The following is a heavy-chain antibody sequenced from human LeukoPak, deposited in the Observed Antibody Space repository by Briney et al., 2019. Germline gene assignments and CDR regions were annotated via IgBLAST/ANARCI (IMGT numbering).Heavy chain of an antibody. D-gene: IGHD1-1*01. V-gene: IGHV3-23*01. J-gene: IGHJ4*02. CDR2: ISGSGGST. CDR3: AKDDDLGTGAPVLYY. Sequence: GGSLRLSCAASGFTFSSYAMSWVRQAPGKGLEWVSAISGSGGSTYYADSVKGRFTISRDNSKNTLYLQMNSLRAEDTAVYYCAKDDDLGTGAPVLYYWGQGTLVTVSS. CDR1: GFTFSSYA.